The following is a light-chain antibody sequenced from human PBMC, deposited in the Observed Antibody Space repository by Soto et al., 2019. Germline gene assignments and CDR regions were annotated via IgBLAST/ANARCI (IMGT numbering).Light chain of an antibody. Sequence: EIVLTQSPATLSLSPGERATLSCRASQSVSSYLAWYQQKPGQAPRLLIYDASNRATGIPARFSGSGSGTDFTLTIRSLEPEHFAVYYCQQRSNWVTFGQGTKVEIK. J-gene: IGKJ1*01. V-gene: IGKV3-11*01. CDR3: QQRSNWVT. CDR1: QSVSSY. CDR2: DAS.